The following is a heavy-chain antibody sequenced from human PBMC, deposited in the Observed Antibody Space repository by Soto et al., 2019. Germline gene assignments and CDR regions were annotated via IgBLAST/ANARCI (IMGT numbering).Heavy chain of an antibody. CDR2: INAGNGNT. CDR1: GYTFTSYA. D-gene: IGHD3-10*01. J-gene: IGHJ4*02. CDR3: FRGVGMYYFDY. Sequence: ASVKVSCKASGYTFTSYAMHWVRQAPGQRLEWMGWINAGNGNTKYSQKFQGRVTITRDTSASTAYMELSSLRSEDTAVYYCFRGVGMYYFDYWGQGTLVTVSS. V-gene: IGHV1-3*01.